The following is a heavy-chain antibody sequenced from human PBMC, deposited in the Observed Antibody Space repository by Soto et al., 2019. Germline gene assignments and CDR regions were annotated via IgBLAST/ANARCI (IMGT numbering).Heavy chain of an antibody. D-gene: IGHD5-18*01. CDR3: ARGVGGYSYGGLDS. Sequence: QVQLQQWGAGLLKPSETLSLTCAVYGGSFSDHYWSWIRQTPGKVLEWIGEINHSGSTNYNPSFKSRVTISVDTSKNQFSLYLSSVTAADTAVTYCARGVGGYSYGGLDSWGQGTLVTVSA. CDR2: INHSGST. V-gene: IGHV4-34*01. CDR1: GGSFSDHY. J-gene: IGHJ5*01.